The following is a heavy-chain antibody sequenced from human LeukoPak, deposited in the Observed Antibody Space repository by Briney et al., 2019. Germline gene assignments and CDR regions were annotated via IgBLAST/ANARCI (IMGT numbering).Heavy chain of an antibody. D-gene: IGHD2-2*01. CDR1: GGTFSSYA. CDR2: IIPIFGTA. J-gene: IGHJ4*02. Sequence: SVKVSCKASGGTFSSYAISWVRQAPAQGLEWMGGIIPIFGTANYAQKFQGRVTITADESTSTAYMELSSLRSEDTAVYYCARGEVVSAAIPFDYWGQGTLVTVSS. CDR3: ARGEVVSAAIPFDY. V-gene: IGHV1-69*13.